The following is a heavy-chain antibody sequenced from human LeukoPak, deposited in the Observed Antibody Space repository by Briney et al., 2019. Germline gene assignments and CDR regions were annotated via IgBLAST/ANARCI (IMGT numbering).Heavy chain of an antibody. V-gene: IGHV3-74*01. CDR2: INSDGSST. Sequence: PGGSLRLSCAASGFTFSSCWMHWVRQAPGKGLVWVSDINSDGSSTSYADSVKGRFTISRDNAKNLLYLQMNSLRAEDTAVYYCARTYYDSAEGDNWFDPWGQGTLVTVSS. J-gene: IGHJ5*02. D-gene: IGHD3-22*01. CDR3: ARTYYDSAEGDNWFDP. CDR1: GFTFSSCW.